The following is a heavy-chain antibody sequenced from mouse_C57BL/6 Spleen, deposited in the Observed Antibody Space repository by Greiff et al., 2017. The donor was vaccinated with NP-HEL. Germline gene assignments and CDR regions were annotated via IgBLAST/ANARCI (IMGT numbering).Heavy chain of an antibody. J-gene: IGHJ4*01. CDR1: GFTFSSYA. CDR3: ARDYRGDAMDY. V-gene: IGHV5-4*01. CDR2: ISDGGSYT. Sequence: EVQLVESGGGLVKPGGSLKLSCAASGFTFSSYAMSWVRQTPEKRLEWVATISDGGSYTYYPDNVKGRFTSSRDNAKNNLYLQMSHLKSEDTAMYYCARDYRGDAMDYWGQGTSVTVSS. D-gene: IGHD2-14*01.